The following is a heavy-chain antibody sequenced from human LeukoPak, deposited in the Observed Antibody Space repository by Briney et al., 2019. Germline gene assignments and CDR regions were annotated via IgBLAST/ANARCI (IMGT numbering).Heavy chain of an antibody. D-gene: IGHD3-22*01. Sequence: SETLSLTCAVYGGSFSGYYWSWIRQPPGKGLEWIGEINRSGSTNYNPSLKSRVTISVDTSKNQFSLKLSSVTAADTAVYYCARETMIVVVDYWGQGTLVTVSS. V-gene: IGHV4-34*01. CDR1: GGSFSGYY. CDR2: INRSGST. J-gene: IGHJ4*02. CDR3: ARETMIVVVDY.